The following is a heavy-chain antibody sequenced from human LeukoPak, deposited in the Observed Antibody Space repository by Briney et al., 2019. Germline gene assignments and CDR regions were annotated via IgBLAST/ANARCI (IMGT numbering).Heavy chain of an antibody. D-gene: IGHD3-16*01. Sequence: MASETLSLTCTVSGGSISSYYWSWIRQPPGKGLEWIGYIYYSGSTNYNPSLKSRVTISVDTSKNQFSLKLSSVTAADTAVYYCARGVVGLHLGESPGLDWFDPLGPGNPSHRLL. CDR1: GGSISSYY. V-gene: IGHV4-59*01. J-gene: IGHJ5*02. CDR3: ARGVVGLHLGESPGLDWFDP. CDR2: IYYSGST.